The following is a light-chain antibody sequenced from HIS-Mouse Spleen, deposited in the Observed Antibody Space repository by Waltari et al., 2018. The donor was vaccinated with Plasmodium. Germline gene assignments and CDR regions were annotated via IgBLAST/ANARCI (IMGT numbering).Light chain of an antibody. Sequence: QSVLTQPPSVSAAPRQKVTIPCPGTTSNLGTTYVSWSHHLPGPAPKLLIYDNNKRPSGIPDRFSGSKSGTSATLGITGLQTGDEADYYCGTWDSSLSAGVVFGGGTKLTVL. CDR1: TSNLGTTY. CDR3: GTWDSSLSAGVV. CDR2: DNN. V-gene: IGLV1-51*01. J-gene: IGLJ2*01.